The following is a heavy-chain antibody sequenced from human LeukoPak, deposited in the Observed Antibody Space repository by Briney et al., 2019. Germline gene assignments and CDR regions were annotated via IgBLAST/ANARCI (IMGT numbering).Heavy chain of an antibody. D-gene: IGHD3-22*01. J-gene: IGHJ4*02. CDR1: GFTFSSYG. V-gene: IGHV3-30*02. CDR2: IRYDGSNK. Sequence: GGSLRLSCAASGFTFSSYGMHWVRQAPGKGPEWVAFIRYDGSNKYYADSVKGRFTISRDNSKNTLYLQMNSLRAEDTAVYYCAKDPPSYYYDSSGYFDYWGQGTLVTVSS. CDR3: AKDPPSYYYDSSGYFDY.